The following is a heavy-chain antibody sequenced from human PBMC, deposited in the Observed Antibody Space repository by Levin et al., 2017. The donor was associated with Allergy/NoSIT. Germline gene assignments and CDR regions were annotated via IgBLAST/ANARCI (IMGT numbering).Heavy chain of an antibody. CDR2: IYYIGST. CDR1: GVSISSYY. Sequence: SETLSLTCTVSGVSISSYYWNWIRQPPGKGPEWIGYIYYIGSTNYNPSLKSRVTISIDTSKNQLSLKMTSATAADTAVYYCASSYGSGSLDYWGQGILVTVSS. CDR3: ASSYGSGSLDY. V-gene: IGHV4-59*01. D-gene: IGHD3-10*01. J-gene: IGHJ4*02.